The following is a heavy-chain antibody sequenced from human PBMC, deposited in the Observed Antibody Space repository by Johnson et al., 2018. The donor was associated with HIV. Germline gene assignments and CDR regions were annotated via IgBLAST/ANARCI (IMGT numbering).Heavy chain of an antibody. CDR2: IKQDGSEK. CDR1: GFNFGGYW. J-gene: IGHJ3*02. CDR3: ARGGSSWYLRAFDI. V-gene: IGHV3-7*05. Sequence: VQLVESGGGLVQPGGSLRLSCAASGFNFGGYWMSWVRQAPGKGLEWVANIKQDGSEKYYEDSVKGRFTISKDNAKDSLYLQMNSLRPDDTAVYYCARGGSSWYLRAFDIWGQGTMVTVSS. D-gene: IGHD6-13*01.